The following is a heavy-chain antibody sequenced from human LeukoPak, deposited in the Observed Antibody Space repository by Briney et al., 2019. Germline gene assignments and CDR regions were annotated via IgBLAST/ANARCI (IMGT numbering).Heavy chain of an antibody. CDR3: ARGRYYDSSGYYHDY. CDR1: GGTFSSYA. Sequence: GSSAKVSCKASGGTFSSYAISWVRQAPGQGLEWMGRIIPIFGTANYAQKFQGRVTITTDESTSTAYMEPSSLRSEDTAVYYCARGRYYDSSGYYHDYWGQGTLVTVSS. CDR2: IIPIFGTA. V-gene: IGHV1-69*05. J-gene: IGHJ4*02. D-gene: IGHD3-22*01.